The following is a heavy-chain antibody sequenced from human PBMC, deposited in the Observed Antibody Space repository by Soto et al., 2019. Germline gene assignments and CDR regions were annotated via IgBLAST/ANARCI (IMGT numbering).Heavy chain of an antibody. Sequence: ASVKVSCKASGYTFTSYYMHWVRQAPGQGPEWMGIINPSGGSTSYAQKFQGRVTMTRDTSTSTVYMELSSLRSEDTAVYYCARGLGHCSGGSCYAARRERIYYYGMDVWGQGTTVTVSS. V-gene: IGHV1-46*01. CDR1: GYTFTSYY. CDR2: INPSGGST. CDR3: ARGLGHCSGGSCYAARRERIYYYGMDV. D-gene: IGHD2-15*01. J-gene: IGHJ6*02.